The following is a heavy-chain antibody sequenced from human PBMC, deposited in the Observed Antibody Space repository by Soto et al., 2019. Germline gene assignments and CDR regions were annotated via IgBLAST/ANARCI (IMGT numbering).Heavy chain of an antibody. D-gene: IGHD3-22*01. CDR2: FDPEDGET. CDR3: ATAPNYYDSSGYHTPPGDWFDP. CDR1: GYTLTELS. Sequence: ASVKVSCKVSGYTLTELSMHWVRQAPGKGLEWMGGFDPEDGETIYAQKFQGRVTMTEDTSTDTAYMELSSLRSEDTAVYYCATAPNYYDSSGYHTPPGDWFDPWGQGTLVTVS. J-gene: IGHJ5*02. V-gene: IGHV1-24*01.